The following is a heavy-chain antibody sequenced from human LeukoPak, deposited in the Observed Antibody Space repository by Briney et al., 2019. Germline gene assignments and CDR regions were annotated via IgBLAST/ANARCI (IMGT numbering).Heavy chain of an antibody. J-gene: IGHJ4*02. CDR1: GSPFSDYY. CDR3: ASLRGVNR. CDR2: ISSSGTTI. D-gene: IGHD3-10*01. V-gene: IGHV3-11*01. Sequence: GGSLRPSWPPSGSPFSDYYMGWIRHPPGKGLEWVSYISSSGTTIYYADSVRGRFTVSRDNAKNSLYLQMDSLSAEDTAVYYCASLRGVNRWGQGTLVTVSS.